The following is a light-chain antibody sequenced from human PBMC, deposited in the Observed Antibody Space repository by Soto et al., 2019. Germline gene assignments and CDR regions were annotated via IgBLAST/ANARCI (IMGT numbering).Light chain of an antibody. CDR1: QGIGDT. Sequence: EIVMTQSPATLSVSPGEGATLSCRASQGIGDTLAWYQQQPGQTPRLLIYAASNRATGVPARFSGGGSGTDFTLTISRLEPEDFAVYYCQQCGSSPWTFGQGTKVDIK. CDR3: QQCGSSPWT. CDR2: AAS. J-gene: IGKJ1*01. V-gene: IGKV3-20*01.